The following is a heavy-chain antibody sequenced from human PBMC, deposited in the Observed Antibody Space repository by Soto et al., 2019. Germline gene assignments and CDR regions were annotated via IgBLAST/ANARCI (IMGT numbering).Heavy chain of an antibody. Sequence: QVQLVESRGGVVQPGTSLRVSCVASGFTFRSYVIHWVRQAPGKGLEWVALTSYDGTNKYYGDSVRGRFTISRDNSRNTVDLQMDSLRVEDTAVYYCARWGTTGGLDVWGQGTLVSVSS. J-gene: IGHJ1*01. D-gene: IGHD3-16*01. CDR1: GFTFRSYV. V-gene: IGHV3-30*19. CDR3: ARWGTTGGLDV. CDR2: TSYDGTNK.